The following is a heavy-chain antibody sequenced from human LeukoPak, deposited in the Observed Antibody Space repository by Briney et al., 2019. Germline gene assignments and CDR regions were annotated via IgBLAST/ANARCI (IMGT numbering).Heavy chain of an antibody. J-gene: IGHJ3*02. Sequence: GASVKVSCKASVYTFTSYGICWVRQAPVEGLEWMGWVSGYNVNTNHAQKLQGRVTMTTDTSTSTAYMELRSLRSDDTAVYYCARDKAVADSGWAFDIWGQGTMVTVSS. CDR2: VSGYNVNT. CDR1: VYTFTSYG. CDR3: ARDKAVADSGWAFDI. V-gene: IGHV1-18*01. D-gene: IGHD6-19*01.